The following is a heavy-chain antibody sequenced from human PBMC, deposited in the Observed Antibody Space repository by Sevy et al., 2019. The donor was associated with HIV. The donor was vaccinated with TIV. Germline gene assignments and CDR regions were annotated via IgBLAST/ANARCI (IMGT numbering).Heavy chain of an antibody. CDR3: TRGRRVYADYGVDY. CDR1: GFTLGDYS. CDR2: IRSEVYGGTT. D-gene: IGHD4-17*01. V-gene: IGHV3-49*03. Sequence: GGSLRLSCTASGFTLGDYSMSWFRQAPGKGLEWVSFIRSEVYGGTTEYAASVKGRFTISRDDSKSIAYLQMSSLKTEDTAVYYCTRGRRVYADYGVDYWGQGTLVTVSS. J-gene: IGHJ4*02.